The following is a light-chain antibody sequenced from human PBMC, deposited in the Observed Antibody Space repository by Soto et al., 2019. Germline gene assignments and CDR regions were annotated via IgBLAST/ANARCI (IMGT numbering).Light chain of an antibody. CDR3: QQANSFPIT. CDR1: QDISSW. Sequence: DIQMTQSPSSVSASVGDRVTITCRASQDISSWLAWYQQKPGKAPKLLIYAASSLQSGVPSRFSGSGSGTDFTLTTSSLQPEDFATYYCQQANSFPITFGQGTLLEIK. V-gene: IGKV1-12*01. CDR2: AAS. J-gene: IGKJ5*01.